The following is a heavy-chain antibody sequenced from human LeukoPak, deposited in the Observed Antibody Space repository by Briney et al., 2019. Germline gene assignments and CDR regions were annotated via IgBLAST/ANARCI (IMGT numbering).Heavy chain of an antibody. CDR2: INHSGST. Sequence: PSETLSLTCAVYGGSFSGYYWSWIRQPPGKGLEWMGEINHSGSTNYNPSLKSRVTISVATSKNQFSLKLSSVTAADTAVYYCARGSTSRNQYYFDYWGQGTLVTVSS. V-gene: IGHV4-34*01. CDR1: GGSFSGYY. D-gene: IGHD2-2*01. CDR3: ARGSTSRNQYYFDY. J-gene: IGHJ4*02.